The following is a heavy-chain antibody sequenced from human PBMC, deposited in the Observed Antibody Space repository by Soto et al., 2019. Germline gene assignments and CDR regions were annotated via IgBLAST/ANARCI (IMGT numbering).Heavy chain of an antibody. V-gene: IGHV3-21*01. J-gene: IGHJ6*02. D-gene: IGHD1-7*01. Sequence: PGGSLRLSCAASGFTFGSYSMNWVRQAPGKGLEWVSSISSSSSYIYYADSVKGRFTISRDNAKNSLYLQMNSLRAEDTAVYYCARVARITGTTGNYGMDVWGQGTTVTVS. CDR1: GFTFGSYS. CDR2: ISSSSSYI. CDR3: ARVARITGTTGNYGMDV.